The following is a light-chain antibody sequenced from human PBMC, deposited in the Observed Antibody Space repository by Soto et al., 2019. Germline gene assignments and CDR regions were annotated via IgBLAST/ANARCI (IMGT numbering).Light chain of an antibody. Sequence: DIVMTQSPDSLAVSLGERATIHCKSSQSVLYSSNNKNYLAWYQQKPGQPPRLLIYWASTRESGVPDRFSGSGSETDFTLTISSLQAEDVAVYYCQQYFNTPFTFGPGTKVDIK. CDR3: QQYFNTPFT. J-gene: IGKJ3*01. CDR1: QSVLYSSNNKNY. CDR2: WAS. V-gene: IGKV4-1*01.